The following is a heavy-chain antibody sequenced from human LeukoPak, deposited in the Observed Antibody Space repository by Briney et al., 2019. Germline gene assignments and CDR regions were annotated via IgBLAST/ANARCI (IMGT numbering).Heavy chain of an antibody. Sequence: SVKVSCKASGGTFSSYAISWVRQAPGQGLEWMGRIIPILGIANYAQKVQGRVTITADKSTSTAYMELSSLRSEDTAVYYCARDARDGYIYFDYWGQGTLVTVSS. D-gene: IGHD5-24*01. V-gene: IGHV1-69*04. CDR3: ARDARDGYIYFDY. CDR1: GGTFSSYA. CDR2: IIPILGIA. J-gene: IGHJ4*02.